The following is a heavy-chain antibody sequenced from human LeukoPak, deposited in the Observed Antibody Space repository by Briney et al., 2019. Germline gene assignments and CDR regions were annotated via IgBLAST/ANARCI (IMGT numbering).Heavy chain of an antibody. Sequence: ASVEVSCKASGYTFTGYYMHWVRQAPGQGLEWMGWINPNSGGTNYAQKFQGRVTMTRDTSISTAYVELSRLRSDDTAVYYCARHYGSGTYSVYWGQGTLVTVSS. CDR2: INPNSGGT. CDR3: ARHYGSGTYSVY. V-gene: IGHV1-2*02. D-gene: IGHD3-10*01. J-gene: IGHJ4*02. CDR1: GYTFTGYY.